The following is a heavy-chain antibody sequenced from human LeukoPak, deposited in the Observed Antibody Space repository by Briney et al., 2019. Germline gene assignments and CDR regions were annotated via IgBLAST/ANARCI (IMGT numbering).Heavy chain of an antibody. CDR1: GYTFTGYY. CDR2: INPNSGGT. J-gene: IGHJ4*02. D-gene: IGHD3-10*01. V-gene: IGHV1-2*06. Sequence: ASVKVSCKASGYTFTGYYMHWVRQAPGQGLEWMGRINPNSGGTNYAQKFQGRVTMTRDTSISTAYMELSRLRSDDTAVYYCAALCFGVSPFDYWGQGTLVTVSS. CDR3: AALCFGVSPFDY.